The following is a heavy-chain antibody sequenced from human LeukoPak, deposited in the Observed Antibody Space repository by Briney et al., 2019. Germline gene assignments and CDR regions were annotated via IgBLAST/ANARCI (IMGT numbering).Heavy chain of an antibody. D-gene: IGHD4-11*01. V-gene: IGHV4-59*01. CDR2: IYYSGST. Sequence: SETLSLTCTVSGGSISPYYWSWIRQPPGKGLEWIGYIYYSGSTNYNPSLKSRVTISVDTSKNQFSLKLSSVTAADTAVYYCARGYSNQYYYYYYMDVWGKGTTVTVSS. CDR3: ARGYSNQYYYYYYMDV. CDR1: GGSISPYY. J-gene: IGHJ6*03.